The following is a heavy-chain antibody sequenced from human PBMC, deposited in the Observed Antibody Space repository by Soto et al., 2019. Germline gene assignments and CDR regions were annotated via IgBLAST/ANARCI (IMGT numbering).Heavy chain of an antibody. J-gene: IGHJ5*02. CDR3: ARGYSSSWQSWFDP. V-gene: IGHV4-39*01. CDR2: IYYSGST. CDR1: GGSISSSSYY. Sequence: SETLSLTCTVSGGSISSSSYYWGWIRQPPGKGLEWIGSIYYSGSTYYNPSLKSRVTISVDTSKNQFSLKLSSVTAADTAVYYCARGYSSSWQSWFDPWGQGTLVTVSS. D-gene: IGHD6-13*01.